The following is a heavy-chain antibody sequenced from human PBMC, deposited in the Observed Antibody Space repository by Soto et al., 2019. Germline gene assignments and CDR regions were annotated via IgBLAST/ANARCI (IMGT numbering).Heavy chain of an antibody. J-gene: IGHJ4*02. Sequence: GGSLRLSCAASGFIFSDYWMNWVRQAPGKGLERMASMKYDGREKMYVDSVKGRFTISRDNAKSSLYLQMASLRAEDTAVYFCARDGVAPGLYFDYWGQGTQVTVSS. CDR3: ARDGVAPGLYFDY. V-gene: IGHV3-7*05. CDR2: MKYDGREK. CDR1: GFIFSDYW. D-gene: IGHD6-13*01.